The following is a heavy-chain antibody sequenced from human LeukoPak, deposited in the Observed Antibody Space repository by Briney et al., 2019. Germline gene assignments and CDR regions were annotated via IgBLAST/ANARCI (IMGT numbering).Heavy chain of an antibody. CDR2: INSGGSGT. CDR3: ATSLGPLAEY. D-gene: IGHD7-27*01. CDR1: GFAFSSNW. J-gene: IGHJ4*02. Sequence: GGSLRLSCAASGFAFSSNWMHWVRRTPGKGLVWVSRINSGGSGTSYADSVEGRFTISRDNAKNTLYLQMNSLKGEDTAVYYCATSLGPLAEYWGRGTLVTVSS. V-gene: IGHV3-74*01.